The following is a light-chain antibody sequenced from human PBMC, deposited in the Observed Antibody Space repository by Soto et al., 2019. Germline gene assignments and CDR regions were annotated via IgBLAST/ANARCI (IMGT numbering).Light chain of an antibody. Sequence: DIQMTRPPPSLLAFEGDGVTITSRQSQNMADYLYWFQQKPGKAPNLLIYVASNLQSGVPSRFSGSGSGTDFTLTINNLQPEDFATYYCQQTYSIPRTFGQGTKLEIK. CDR1: QNMADY. J-gene: IGKJ2*01. CDR2: VAS. CDR3: QQTYSIPRT. V-gene: IGKV1-39*01.